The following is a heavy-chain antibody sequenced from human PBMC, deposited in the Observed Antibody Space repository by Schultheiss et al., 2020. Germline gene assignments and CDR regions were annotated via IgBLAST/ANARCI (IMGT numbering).Heavy chain of an antibody. Sequence: ASVKVSCKASGYTFTSYDINWVRQATGQGLEWMGWMNPNSGNTGYAQKFQGRVTITRDTSASTAYMELSSLRSEDTAVYYCATGIRHHYYYGMDVWGQGTTVTVSS. CDR3: ATGIRHHYYYGMDV. V-gene: IGHV1-8*01. D-gene: IGHD2-15*01. J-gene: IGHJ6*02. CDR1: GYTFTSYD. CDR2: MNPNSGNT.